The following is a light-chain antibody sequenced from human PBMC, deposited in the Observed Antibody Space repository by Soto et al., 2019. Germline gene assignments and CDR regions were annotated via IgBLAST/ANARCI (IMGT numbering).Light chain of an antibody. Sequence: QSDLTQPRSVSGSPGQSVTISCTGTSSDVGDYKYVSWYRQHPGKAPKLIIYDVSERPSGVPDRFSGSKSGNTASLTISGLQAEDEADYYCCSYAGSYSDVFGTGTKLTVL. CDR3: CSYAGSYSDV. CDR1: SSDVGDYKY. V-gene: IGLV2-11*01. J-gene: IGLJ1*01. CDR2: DVS.